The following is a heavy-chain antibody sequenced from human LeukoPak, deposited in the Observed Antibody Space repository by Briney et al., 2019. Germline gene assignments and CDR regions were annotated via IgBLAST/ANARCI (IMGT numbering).Heavy chain of an antibody. D-gene: IGHD3-22*01. V-gene: IGHV3-74*01. CDR1: GFNFGRNW. CDR3: ARPQYYYDSSGYVRLDASDI. Sequence: GGSLRLSCAASGFNFGRNWMDWVRRAPGKGLVWVSRINSDGSNTNYADSVKGRFIISRDNAKNTLYLQMNSLRVEDTAVYFCARPQYYYDSSGYVRLDASDIWGQGTMVTVSS. J-gene: IGHJ3*02. CDR2: INSDGSNT.